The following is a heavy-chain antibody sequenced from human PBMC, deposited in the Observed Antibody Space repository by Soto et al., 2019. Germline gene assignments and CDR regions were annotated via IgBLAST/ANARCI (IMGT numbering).Heavy chain of an antibody. CDR1: GFTFSSSA. CDR2: INYSGGST. D-gene: IGHD2-15*01. Sequence: GGSLRLSCAASGFTFSSSAMGWVRQAPGKGLEWLSLINYSGGSTYYADSVKGRFTISRDNSKNTLYLQMNSLRAEDTAVYYCAKDLEVVVVVAATPNWFDPWGQGTLVTVSS. CDR3: AKDLEVVVVVAATPNWFDP. J-gene: IGHJ5*02. V-gene: IGHV3-23*01.